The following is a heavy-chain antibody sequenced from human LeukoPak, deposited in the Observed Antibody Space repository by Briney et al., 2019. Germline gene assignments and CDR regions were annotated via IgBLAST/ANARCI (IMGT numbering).Heavy chain of an antibody. CDR2: ISSSGSTI. Sequence: GGSLRLSCAASGFTFSSYVMNWVRQAPGKGLEWVSYISSSGSTIYYADSVKGRFTISRDNAKNSLYLQMNSLRAEDTAVYYCASGSYYYDSSGYYYAYWGQGTLVTVSS. J-gene: IGHJ4*02. D-gene: IGHD3-22*01. CDR3: ASGSYYYDSSGYYYAY. V-gene: IGHV3-48*03. CDR1: GFTFSSYV.